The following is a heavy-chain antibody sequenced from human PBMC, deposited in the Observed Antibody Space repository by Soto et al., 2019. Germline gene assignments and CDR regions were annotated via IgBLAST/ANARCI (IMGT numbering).Heavy chain of an antibody. V-gene: IGHV5-51*01. CDR2: IYPGDSDT. J-gene: IGHJ6*02. D-gene: IGHD3-9*01. Sequence: GESLKISCKGSGYSFTSYWIGWVRQMPGKGLEWMGIIYPGDSDTRYSPSFQGQVTISADKSISTAYLQWSSLKASDTAMYYCARADYDILTGYYNGRYYYYGMDVWGQGTTVTVSS. CDR3: ARADYDILTGYYNGRYYYYGMDV. CDR1: GYSFTSYW.